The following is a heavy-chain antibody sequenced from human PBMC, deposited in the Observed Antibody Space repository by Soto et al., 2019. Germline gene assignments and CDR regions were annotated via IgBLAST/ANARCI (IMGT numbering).Heavy chain of an antibody. D-gene: IGHD3-22*01. CDR3: VKDYSYDSSGVLDF. CDR2: ISSTGDRT. V-gene: IGHV3-23*01. J-gene: IGHJ4*02. CDR1: EFSFRSYA. Sequence: EVQLLESWGGKIQPGGSLRLSCEASEFSFRSYAMSWVRHAPGEGLEWVSAISSTGDRTDYTNSVKGRFTISRENSKNTLFLQMDSLRPEDTAVYFCVKDYSYDSSGVLDFWGQGTLVTVSS.